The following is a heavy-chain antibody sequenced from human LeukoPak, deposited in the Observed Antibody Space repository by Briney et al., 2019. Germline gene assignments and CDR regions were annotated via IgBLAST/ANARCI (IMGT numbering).Heavy chain of an antibody. Sequence: GGSLRLSCAASGFTFSSSAMHWVRQASGKGLEWVGRIRSKANSYATAYAASVKGRFTISRDDSKNTAYLQMNSLKTEDTAVYYCTRLVGDSSGYYGDYWGQGTLVTVSS. J-gene: IGHJ4*02. CDR1: GFTFSSSA. CDR2: IRSKANSYAT. CDR3: TRLVGDSSGYYGDY. V-gene: IGHV3-73*01. D-gene: IGHD3-22*01.